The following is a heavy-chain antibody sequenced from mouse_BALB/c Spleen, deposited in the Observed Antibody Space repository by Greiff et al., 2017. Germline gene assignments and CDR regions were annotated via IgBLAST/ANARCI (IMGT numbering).Heavy chain of an antibody. CDR2: ISSGGSNT. CDR3: SRHTAHYYGSSYWFAY. J-gene: IGHJ3*01. Sequence: EVKLVESGGDLVKPGGSLKLSCAASGFTFSSYGMSWVRQTPDKRLEWVATISSGGSNTYYPDSVKGRFTISRDNAKNTRYLQMSSLKSEDTAMYYCSRHTAHYYGSSYWFAYWGQGTLVTVSA. V-gene: IGHV5-6*02. CDR1: GFTFSSYG. D-gene: IGHD1-1*01.